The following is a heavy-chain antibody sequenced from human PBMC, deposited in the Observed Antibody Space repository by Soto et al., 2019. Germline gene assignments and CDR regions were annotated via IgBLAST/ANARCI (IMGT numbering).Heavy chain of an antibody. CDR1: GGTFSSYT. CDR2: IIPILGIA. J-gene: IGHJ6*01. CDR3: ARERYYDSSGYKPYYYYGMDV. D-gene: IGHD3-22*01. V-gene: IGHV1-69*08. Sequence: QVQLVQSGAEVKKPGSSVKVSCKASGGTFSSYTISWVRQAPGQGLEWMGRIIPILGIATYAQKVQGRVKITADKSTSTAYMELSSLRSEDTAVYYCARERYYDSSGYKPYYYYGMDVWGQGTTVTVSS.